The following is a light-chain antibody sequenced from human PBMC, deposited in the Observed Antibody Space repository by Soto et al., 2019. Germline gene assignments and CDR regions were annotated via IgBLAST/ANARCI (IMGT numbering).Light chain of an antibody. CDR1: SSDVGTYNS. J-gene: IGLJ2*01. CDR2: DVT. CDR3: SSYGSKNTVV. V-gene: IGLV2-14*03. Sequence: QSVLTQPASVSGSPGQSITISCTGTSSDVGTYNSVSWYQQHPGKVPKLMIYDVTNRPSGVSNRFSGSKSGNTASLTISGLQAADEADYYCSSYGSKNTVVFGGGTQLTVL.